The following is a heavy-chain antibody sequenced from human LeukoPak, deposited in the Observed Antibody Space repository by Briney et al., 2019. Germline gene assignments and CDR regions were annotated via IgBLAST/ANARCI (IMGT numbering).Heavy chain of an antibody. Sequence: SETLSLTCAVYGGSFSGYYWSWIRQPPGKGLEWIGEINHSGSTNYNPSLKSRVTISVDTSKNQFSLKLSSVTAADTAVYYCARGHDILTGYPFDYWGQGTLVTVSS. CDR2: INHSGST. D-gene: IGHD3-9*01. CDR3: ARGHDILTGYPFDY. CDR1: GGSFSGYY. J-gene: IGHJ4*02. V-gene: IGHV4-34*01.